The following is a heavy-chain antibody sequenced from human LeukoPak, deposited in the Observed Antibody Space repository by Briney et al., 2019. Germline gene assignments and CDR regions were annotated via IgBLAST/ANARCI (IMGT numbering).Heavy chain of an antibody. Sequence: GGSLILSCTASGFTFGDYAMSWVRQAPGKGLEWVGFIRSKAYGGTTEYAASVKGRFTISRDDSKSIAYLQMNSLKTEDTAVYYCTRDPGATAYFDYWGQGTLVTVSS. CDR1: GFTFGDYA. CDR2: IRSKAYGGTT. D-gene: IGHD1-26*01. V-gene: IGHV3-49*04. CDR3: TRDPGATAYFDY. J-gene: IGHJ4*02.